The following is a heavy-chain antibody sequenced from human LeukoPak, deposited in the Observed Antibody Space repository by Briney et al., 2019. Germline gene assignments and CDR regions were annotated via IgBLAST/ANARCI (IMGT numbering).Heavy chain of an antibody. CDR3: ARAGGYSYPEPFDY. D-gene: IGHD5-18*01. V-gene: IGHV4-31*03. CDR1: GGSISSGGYS. Sequence: PSETLSLTCSVSGGSISSGGYSWNWIRQHPGKGLEWIGYIYHSGSTNYNPSLKSRVTISVDTSKNQFSLKLNSVTAADTAVYYCARAGGYSYPEPFDYWGQGTLVTVSS. J-gene: IGHJ4*02. CDR2: IYHSGST.